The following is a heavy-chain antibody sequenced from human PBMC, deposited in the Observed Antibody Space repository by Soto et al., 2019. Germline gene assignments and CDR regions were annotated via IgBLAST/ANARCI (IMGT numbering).Heavy chain of an antibody. V-gene: IGHV4-59*01. J-gene: IGHJ6*02. Sequence: KASETLSLTCTVSGGSISSYYWSWIRQPPGKGLEWIGYIYYSGSTNYNPSLKSRVTISVDTSKNQFSLKLSSVTAADTAVYYCARLNFDRAYAGGAYYYGMHVWGQGTTVTVSS. D-gene: IGHD3-9*01. CDR2: IYYSGST. CDR3: ARLNFDRAYAGGAYYYGMHV. CDR1: GGSISSYY.